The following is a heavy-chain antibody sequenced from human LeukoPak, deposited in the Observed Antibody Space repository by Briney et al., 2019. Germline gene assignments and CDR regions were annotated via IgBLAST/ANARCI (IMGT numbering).Heavy chain of an antibody. CDR3: AKDLQVTPDY. CDR2: IYYSGST. V-gene: IGHV4-39*07. CDR1: GGSISSSSFY. Sequence: SETLSLTCTVSGGSISSSSFYWGWIRQPPGKGLEWIGSIYYSGSTYYNPSLKSRVTISLDMSKNQFSLRLSSVTAADTAMYYCAKDLQVTPDYWGQGTLVTVSS. D-gene: IGHD2-21*02. J-gene: IGHJ4*02.